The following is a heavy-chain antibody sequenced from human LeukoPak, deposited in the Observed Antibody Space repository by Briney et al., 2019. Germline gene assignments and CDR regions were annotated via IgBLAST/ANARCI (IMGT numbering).Heavy chain of an antibody. CDR2: IQKDGSQK. CDR1: GFTFSSYA. D-gene: IGHD2-21*01. V-gene: IGHV3-7*01. CDR3: ATVAGYFDY. Sequence: GGSLRLSCAASGFTFSSYAMHWVRQAPGKGLEWVASIQKDGSQKYYLESVKGRFTISRDNTKNSLYLHMSSPRADDTAVYFCATVAGYFDYWGQGTLVTVSS. J-gene: IGHJ4*02.